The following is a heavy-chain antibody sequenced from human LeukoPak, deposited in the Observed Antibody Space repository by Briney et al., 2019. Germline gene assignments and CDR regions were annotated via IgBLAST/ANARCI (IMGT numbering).Heavy chain of an antibody. CDR2: ISAYNGNT. CDR3: ARDLALVLRFLEGHRPFDY. V-gene: IGHV1-18*01. CDR1: GYTFTSYG. Sequence: GSSVKVSCKASGYTFTSYGISWVRQAPGQGLEWMGWISAYNGNTNHAQKLQGRVTMTTDTSTSTAYMELRSLRSDDTAVYYCARDLALVLRFLEGHRPFDYWGQGTLVTVSS. J-gene: IGHJ4*02. D-gene: IGHD3-3*01.